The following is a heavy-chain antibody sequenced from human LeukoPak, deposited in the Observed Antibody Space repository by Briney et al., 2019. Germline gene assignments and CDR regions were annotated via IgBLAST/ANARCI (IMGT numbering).Heavy chain of an antibody. D-gene: IGHD4-23*01. Sequence: GGSLRLSCAASGFTVSSNYMSWVRQAPGKGLEWVSVIYSGGSTYYADSVKGRFTISRDNSKNTLYLQMNSLRAEDTAVYYCARDRSYGGNGGWFDPWGQGTLVTVSS. CDR3: ARDRSYGGNGGWFDP. V-gene: IGHV3-66*01. J-gene: IGHJ5*02. CDR1: GFTVSSNY. CDR2: IYSGGST.